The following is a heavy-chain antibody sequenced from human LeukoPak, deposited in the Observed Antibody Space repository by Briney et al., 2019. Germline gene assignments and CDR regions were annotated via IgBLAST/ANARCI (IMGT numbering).Heavy chain of an antibody. V-gene: IGHV1-2*02. CDR2: INPNSGGT. J-gene: IGHJ4*02. D-gene: IGHD2-2*01. Sequence: ASVKVSYKASGYTFTGYYMHWVRQAPGQGLEWMGWINPNSGGTNYAQKFQGRVTMTRDTSISTAYMELSRLRSDDTAVYYCARREYCSSTSCYYYFDYWGQGTLVTVSS. CDR3: ARREYCSSTSCYYYFDY. CDR1: GYTFTGYY.